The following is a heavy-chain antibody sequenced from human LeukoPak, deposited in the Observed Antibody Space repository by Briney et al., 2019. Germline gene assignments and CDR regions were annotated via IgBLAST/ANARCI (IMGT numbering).Heavy chain of an antibody. Sequence: GGSLRLSCAASGFTFSNQGMHWVRQAPGKGLEWVAFVRYDGSNKYYADYVQGRFTISKDNSKNTLYLQMSSLTAEDTAVYYCAKDADNWNSYFAYWGQGTLVSVSS. CDR2: VRYDGSNK. J-gene: IGHJ4*02. CDR3: AKDADNWNSYFAY. V-gene: IGHV3-30*02. D-gene: IGHD1-7*01. CDR1: GFTFSNQG.